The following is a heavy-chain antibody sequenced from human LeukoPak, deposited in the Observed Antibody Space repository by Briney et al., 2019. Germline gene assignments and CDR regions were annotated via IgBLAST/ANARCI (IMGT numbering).Heavy chain of an antibody. D-gene: IGHD6-13*01. V-gene: IGHV5-51*01. CDR1: GYSFTSYW. CDR2: IYPGDSDT. Sequence: GESLKISCKGSGYSFTSYWIGWVRQMPGKGLEWMGIIYPGDSDTRYSPSFQGQVTISADKSISTAYLQWSSLKASDTAMYYCARSRVGGIAAAGTDYYYMDVWGKGTTDTVSS. J-gene: IGHJ6*03. CDR3: ARSRVGGIAAAGTDYYYMDV.